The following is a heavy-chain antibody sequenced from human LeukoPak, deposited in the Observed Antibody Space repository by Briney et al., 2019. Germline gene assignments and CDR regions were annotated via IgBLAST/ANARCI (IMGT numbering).Heavy chain of an antibody. CDR2: INSDGSST. CDR3: ARRHSSSSHFDY. D-gene: IGHD6-6*01. V-gene: IGHV3-74*01. Sequence: GGSLRLSCAPSGFPFSIYRMHWVRQAPGKGMVWVSRINSDGSSTSYAASVKGRFTISRDNPKNTLYLQMNSLRAEDTAVYYCARRHSSSSHFDYWGQGTLVTVAS. CDR1: GFPFSIYR. J-gene: IGHJ4*02.